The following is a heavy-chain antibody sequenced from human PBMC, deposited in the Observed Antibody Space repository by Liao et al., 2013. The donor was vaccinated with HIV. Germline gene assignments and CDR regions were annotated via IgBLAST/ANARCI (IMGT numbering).Heavy chain of an antibody. V-gene: IGHV4-61*02. CDR1: GASISSGRFY. CDR3: AGSGNYYTPYYYYMDV. CDR2: IDDTGST. J-gene: IGHJ6*03. D-gene: IGHD3-10*01. Sequence: QVQLQESGPGLVKPSQTLSLTCSVSGASISSGRFYWSWIRQPAGMGLEWIGRIDDTGSTNYNPSLKSRVAMSVDTSKNQFSLKLSSVTAADTAVYYCAGSGNYYTPYYYYMDVWGKGTTVTVSS.